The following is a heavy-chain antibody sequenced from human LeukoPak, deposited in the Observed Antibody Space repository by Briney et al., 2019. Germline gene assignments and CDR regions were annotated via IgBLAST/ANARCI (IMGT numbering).Heavy chain of an antibody. CDR1: GGSISSSSYY. CDR2: IYHSGST. CDR3: ARDPLYQLLYRSDAFDI. J-gene: IGHJ3*02. V-gene: IGHV4-39*07. D-gene: IGHD2-2*02. Sequence: SETLSLTCTVSGGSISSSSYYWGWIRQPPGKGLEWIGYIYHSGSTYYNPSLKSRVTISVDRSKNQFSLKLSSVTAADTAVYYCARDPLYQLLYRSDAFDIWGQGTMVTVSS.